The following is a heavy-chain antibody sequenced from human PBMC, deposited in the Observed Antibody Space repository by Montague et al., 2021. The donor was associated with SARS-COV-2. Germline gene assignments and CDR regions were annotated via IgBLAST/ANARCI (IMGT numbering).Heavy chain of an antibody. V-gene: IGHV4-61*08. Sequence: SETLSFTCTVSGGSISSGDYYWSWIRQPPGKGLEWIGYVHYSGKTKSNPSLQNPISISLDASKNQFYLSLTSVTSADAAVYYCARHHISTMYGYSWFDPWGRGTLVTVSS. CDR2: VHYSGKT. D-gene: IGHD1-14*01. J-gene: IGHJ5*02. CDR3: ARHHISTMYGYSWFDP. CDR1: GGSISSGDYY.